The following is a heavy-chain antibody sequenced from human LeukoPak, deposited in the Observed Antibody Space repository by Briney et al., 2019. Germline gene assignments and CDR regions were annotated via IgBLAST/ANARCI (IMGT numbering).Heavy chain of an antibody. J-gene: IGHJ4*02. Sequence: PGGSLRLSCAASGFTFSSYWMSWVRQAPGKGLEWVANIKQDGSEKYYVDSVKGRFTISRDNAKNSLYLQMNSLRAEDTAVYYCARARITMVRGVILLPAPTYFDYWGQGTLVTVSS. D-gene: IGHD3-10*01. CDR2: IKQDGSEK. V-gene: IGHV3-7*01. CDR3: ARARITMVRGVILLPAPTYFDY. CDR1: GFTFSSYW.